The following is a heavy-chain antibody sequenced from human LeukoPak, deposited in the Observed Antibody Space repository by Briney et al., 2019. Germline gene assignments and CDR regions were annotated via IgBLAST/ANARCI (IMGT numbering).Heavy chain of an antibody. Sequence: SETLSLTCTVSGVSISSYYWIWIRQPPGKGLEWIGDIHYGGRANYNPSLKSLVTTSLDTSKNQISLKLSSVTAADTAVYYCARPQTMGSSSPLGYWGQGTLVTVSS. CDR1: GVSISSYY. CDR2: IHYGGRA. J-gene: IGHJ4*02. V-gene: IGHV4-59*01. CDR3: ARPQTMGSSSPLGY. D-gene: IGHD2-2*01.